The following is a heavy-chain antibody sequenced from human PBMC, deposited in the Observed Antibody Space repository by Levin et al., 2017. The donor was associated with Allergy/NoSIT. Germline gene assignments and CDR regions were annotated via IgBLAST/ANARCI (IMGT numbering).Heavy chain of an antibody. D-gene: IGHD5-18*01. J-gene: IGHJ4*02. V-gene: IGHV4-59*01. CDR3: ARARDSYGYLPLDY. CDR2: IFHSGST. CDR1: GGSMSPYY. Sequence: SETLSLTCSVSGGSMSPYYWSWIRQTPGRGLEWIGYIFHSGSTSYNPSLEGRVTIPIDKSRTQFSLKLSSVTAADTALYFCARARDSYGYLPLDYWGQGTLAIVST.